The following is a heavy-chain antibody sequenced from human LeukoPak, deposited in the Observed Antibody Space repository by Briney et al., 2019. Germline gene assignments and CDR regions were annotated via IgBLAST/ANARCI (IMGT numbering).Heavy chain of an antibody. J-gene: IGHJ4*02. D-gene: IGHD2-15*01. CDR1: GFTFSSYE. V-gene: IGHV3-48*03. Sequence: GGSLRLSCAASGFTFSSYEMNWVRQAPGKGLEWVSYISSSGSTIYYADSVKGRFTISRDNAKNTLYLQVNSLRAEDTAVYYCAQGGSPGALDYWGRGTLVTVSS. CDR2: ISSSGSTI. CDR3: AQGGSPGALDY.